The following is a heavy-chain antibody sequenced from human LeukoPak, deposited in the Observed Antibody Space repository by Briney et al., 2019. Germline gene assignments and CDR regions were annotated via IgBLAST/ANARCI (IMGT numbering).Heavy chain of an antibody. CDR2: IIPIFGTA. Sequence: SVKVSCKASGGTFSNYAISWVRQAPGQGLEWMGGIIPIFGTANYAQRFQGRVTITADESTSTAYMELSSLRSEDTAVYYCARASESGSYHAPFDYWGQGTLVTVSS. V-gene: IGHV1-69*01. CDR1: GGTFSNYA. D-gene: IGHD3-10*01. J-gene: IGHJ4*02. CDR3: ARASESGSYHAPFDY.